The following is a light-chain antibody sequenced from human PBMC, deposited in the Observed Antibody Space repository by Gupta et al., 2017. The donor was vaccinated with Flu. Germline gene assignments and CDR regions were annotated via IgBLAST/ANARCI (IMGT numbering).Light chain of an antibody. J-gene: IGKJ1*01. Sequence: FLACYQQRRGQAPMLLISGASSRATGIPDRLSASGSGTDFTLTISRLEPEDFAVYYCQQYGSSPETFGQGTKVESK. CDR2: GAS. V-gene: IGKV3-20*01. CDR3: QQYGSSPET. CDR1: F.